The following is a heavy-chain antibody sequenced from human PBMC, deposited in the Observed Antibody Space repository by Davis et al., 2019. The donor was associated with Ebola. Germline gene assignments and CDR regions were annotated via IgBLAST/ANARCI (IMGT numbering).Heavy chain of an antibody. V-gene: IGHV6-1*01. CDR3: ARGTATGTRFDY. CDR2: TYYRSRWFD. Sequence: SQTLSLTCAISGDSVSSNSAAWNWIRQSPSRGLEWLGRTYYRSRWFDDYAVSVKSRVTINPDTSKNQFSLQLNSVTPEDTAVYYCARGTATGTRFDYWGQGTLVTVSS. J-gene: IGHJ4*02. CDR1: GDSVSSNSAA. D-gene: IGHD1-1*01.